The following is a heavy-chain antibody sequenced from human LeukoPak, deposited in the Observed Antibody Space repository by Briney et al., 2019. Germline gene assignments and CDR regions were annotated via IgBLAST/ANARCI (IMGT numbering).Heavy chain of an antibody. CDR2: INPNSGGT. CDR1: GYTFTGYY. D-gene: IGHD6-19*01. CDR3: ARGPTTRIAVALRHTSNWFDP. J-gene: IGHJ5*02. Sequence: ASVKVSCKASGYTFTGYYMHWVRQAPGQGLEWMGWINPNSGGTNYAQKFQGRVTMTRDTSISTAYMELSRLRSDDTAVYYCARGPTTRIAVALRHTSNWFDPWGQGTLVTVSS. V-gene: IGHV1-2*02.